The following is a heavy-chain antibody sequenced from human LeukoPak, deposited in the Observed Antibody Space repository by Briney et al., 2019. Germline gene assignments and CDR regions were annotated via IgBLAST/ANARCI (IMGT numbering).Heavy chain of an antibody. CDR3: ARVPIQLWFGYGMDV. D-gene: IGHD5-18*01. J-gene: IGHJ6*02. CDR2: INHSGST. CDR1: GGSISSGGYY. V-gene: IGHV4-39*07. Sequence: SETLSLTCTVSGGSISSGGYYWSWIRQPPGKGLEWIGEINHSGSTNYNPSLKSRVTISVDTSKNQFSLKLSSVTAADTAVYYCARVPIQLWFGYGMDVWGQGTTVTVSS.